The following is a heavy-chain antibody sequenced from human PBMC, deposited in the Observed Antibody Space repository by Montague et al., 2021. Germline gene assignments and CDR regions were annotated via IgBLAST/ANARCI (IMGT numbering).Heavy chain of an antibody. J-gene: IGHJ6*02. Sequence: SETLSLTCSVSGVSIGEKSFYRCWVRQAPRRGLEWIGHMFYRGNTYYNPSLQSRVSISVDTSKNQFSLTLTSVTASDTAVYYCARRCYGDPQTDPEPANCALDVWGQGTSVTVSS. CDR3: ARRCYGDPQTDPEPANCALDV. CDR2: MFYRGNT. V-gene: IGHV4-39*01. CDR1: GVSIGEKSFY. D-gene: IGHD1-14*01.